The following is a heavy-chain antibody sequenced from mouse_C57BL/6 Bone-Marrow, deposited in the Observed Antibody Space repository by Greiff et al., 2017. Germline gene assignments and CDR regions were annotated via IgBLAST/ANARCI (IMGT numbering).Heavy chain of an antibody. CDR2: INYDGSST. J-gene: IGHJ1*03. CDR3: AGDGGYYGYADWYFDV. Sequence: EVKVEESEGGLVQPGSSMKLSCTASGFTFSDYYMAWVRQVPEKGLEWVANINYDGSSTYYLDSLKSRFILSRDTAKNILYLQMSSLKSEDTATYYCAGDGGYYGYADWYFDVWGTGTTVTVSS. CDR1: GFTFSDYY. V-gene: IGHV5-16*01. D-gene: IGHD2-2*01.